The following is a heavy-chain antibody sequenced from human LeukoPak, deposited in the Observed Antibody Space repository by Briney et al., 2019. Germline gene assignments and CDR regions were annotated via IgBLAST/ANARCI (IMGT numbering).Heavy chain of an antibody. Sequence: SETLSLTCTVSGGSISSYYWSWIRQPPGKGLEWIGYIYYSGSTNYNPSLKSRVTISVDTSKNQFSLKLSSVTAADTAVYYCARTSSGYYIDYWGQGTLVTASS. D-gene: IGHD3-22*01. J-gene: IGHJ4*02. V-gene: IGHV4-59*01. CDR3: ARTSSGYYIDY. CDR1: GGSISSYY. CDR2: IYYSGST.